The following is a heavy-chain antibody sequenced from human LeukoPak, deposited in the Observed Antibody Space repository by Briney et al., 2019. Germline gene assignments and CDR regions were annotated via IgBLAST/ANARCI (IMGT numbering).Heavy chain of an antibody. CDR1: GGSISSYY. CDR2: IYYSGST. D-gene: IGHD3-10*01. V-gene: IGHV4-59*01. J-gene: IGHJ4*02. Sequence: SETLSLTCTVSGGSISSYYWSWIRQPPGKGLEWIGYIYYSGSTNYNPSLKSRVTISVDTSKNQFSLKLSSVTAADSAVYYCARGSGIKLDYWGQGTLVTVSS. CDR3: ARGSGIKLDY.